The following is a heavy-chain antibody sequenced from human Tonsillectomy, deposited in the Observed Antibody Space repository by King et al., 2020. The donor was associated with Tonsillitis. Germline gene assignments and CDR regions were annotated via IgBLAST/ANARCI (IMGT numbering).Heavy chain of an antibody. J-gene: IGHJ6*02. CDR1: GGSISSYY. Sequence: LQLQESGPGLVKPSETLSLTCTVSGGSISSYYWSWIRQPPGKGLEWIGYIYYSGSTNYNPSLKSRVTISVDTSKNRFSLKLSSVTAADTAVYYCARDIAAAGTGGVYYYYYGMDVWGQGTTVTVSS. V-gene: IGHV4-59*01. D-gene: IGHD6-13*01. CDR3: ARDIAAAGTGGVYYYYYGMDV. CDR2: IYYSGST.